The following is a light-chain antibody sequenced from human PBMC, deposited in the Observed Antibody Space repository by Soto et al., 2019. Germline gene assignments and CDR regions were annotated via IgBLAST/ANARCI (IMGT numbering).Light chain of an antibody. CDR3: QQAKSFPWT. CDR1: QDIGNR. Sequence: DIQMTQSPSSVSASVGDRVTLTCWASQDIGNRFAWYQQKSGKAPRLLIYAASSSHSGVPSRFSGSGSGTDFTLSISSLQAEDSATYFCQQAKSFPWTFGQGTKVDIK. V-gene: IGKV1-12*01. J-gene: IGKJ1*01. CDR2: AAS.